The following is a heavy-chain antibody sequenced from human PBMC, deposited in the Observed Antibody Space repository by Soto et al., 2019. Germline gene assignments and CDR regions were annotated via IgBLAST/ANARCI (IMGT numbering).Heavy chain of an antibody. CDR2: IWYDGSNK. J-gene: IGHJ4*02. D-gene: IGHD3-10*01. CDR1: GFTFSSYG. CDR3: ARGVALWFGELLENYFDY. V-gene: IGHV3-33*01. Sequence: TGGSLRLSCAASGFTFSSYGMHWVRQAPGKGLEWVAVIWYDGSNKYYADSVKGRFTISRDNSKNTLYLQMNSLRAEDTAVYYCARGVALWFGELLENYFDYWGQGTLVTVSS.